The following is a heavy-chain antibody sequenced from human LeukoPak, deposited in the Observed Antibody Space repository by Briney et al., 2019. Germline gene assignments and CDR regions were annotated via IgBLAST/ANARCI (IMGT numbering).Heavy chain of an antibody. J-gene: IGHJ4*02. CDR2: IYYSGST. D-gene: IGHD6-13*01. Sequence: SETLSLTCTVSGASFSSSTYYWGWVRQPPGKGLEWIGSIYYSGSTYYNPSLKSRVTMSVDTSKNQFSLKLSSVAAADTAVYYCARHAGGISATGTRPFDYWGQGTLVTVSS. V-gene: IGHV4-39*01. CDR3: ARHAGGISATGTRPFDY. CDR1: GASFSSSTYY.